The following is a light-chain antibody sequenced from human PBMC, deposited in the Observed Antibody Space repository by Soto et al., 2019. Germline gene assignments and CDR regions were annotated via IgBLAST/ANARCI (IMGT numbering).Light chain of an antibody. V-gene: IGKV2-28*01. CDR3: MQALQTPYT. Sequence: DIVMTQSPLSLPLTPAEPASISCRSSHSLLHSNGYNYLDCYLQKPGQSPQLLIYLGSNRASGVTDMFSGSGSGTDFTLKISRVEAEDVGVYYCMQALQTPYTFGQGTKLEIK. J-gene: IGKJ2*01. CDR1: HSLLHSNGYNY. CDR2: LGS.